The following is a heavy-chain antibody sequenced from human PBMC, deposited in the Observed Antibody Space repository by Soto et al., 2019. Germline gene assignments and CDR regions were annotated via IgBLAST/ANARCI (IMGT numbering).Heavy chain of an antibody. CDR2: MNPNSGGT. Sequence: QVQLVQSGAEVKKPGASVRVSCKAFGYTFTDYYIHWVRRAPGQGLEWMGWMNPNSGGTNCAQKFHGKVTRTRATSISAAYMELSTLRYDDTALYYCSRSEDASNPLSACDWGDQGTVFSVSS. CDR1: GYTFTDYY. CDR3: SRSEDASNPLSACDW. J-gene: IGHJ3*01. D-gene: IGHD2-21*01. V-gene: IGHV1-2*02.